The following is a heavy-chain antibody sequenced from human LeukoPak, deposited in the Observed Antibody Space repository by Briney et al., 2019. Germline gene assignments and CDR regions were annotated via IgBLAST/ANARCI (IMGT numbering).Heavy chain of an antibody. CDR3: ARHGITLYYYYYGMDV. CDR2: IYYSGST. V-gene: IGHV4-59*08. Sequence: PSETLSLTCTVSGGSISSYYWSWIRQPPGKGLEWIGYIYYSGSTNYHPSLKSRVTISVDTSKNQFSLKLSSVTAADTAVYYCARHGITLYYYYYGMDVWGQGTTVTVSS. J-gene: IGHJ6*02. CDR1: GGSISSYY. D-gene: IGHD3-16*01.